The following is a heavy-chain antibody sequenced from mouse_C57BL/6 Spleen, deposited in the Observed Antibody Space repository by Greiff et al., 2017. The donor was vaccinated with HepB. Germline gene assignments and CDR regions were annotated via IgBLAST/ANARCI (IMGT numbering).Heavy chain of an antibody. CDR2: IDPSDSYT. Sequence: QVQLQQPGAELVMPGASVKLSCKASGYTFTSYWMHWVKQRPGQGLEWIGEIDPSDSYTNYNQKFKGKSTLTVDKSSSTAYMQLSSLTSEDSAVYYCARRRGGELAYWGQGTLVTVSA. CDR1: GYTFTSYW. V-gene: IGHV1-69*01. J-gene: IGHJ3*01. CDR3: ARRRGGELAY.